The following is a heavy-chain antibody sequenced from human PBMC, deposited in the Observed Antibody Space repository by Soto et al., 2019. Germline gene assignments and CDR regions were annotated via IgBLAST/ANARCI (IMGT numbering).Heavy chain of an antibody. CDR1: GGSISSGDYY. J-gene: IGHJ4*01. CDR2: IYYSGST. Sequence: QVRLQESGPGLVKPSQTLSLTCTVSGGSISSGDYYRSWIRQPPGKGLEWIGYIYYSGSTYYNPSLKSRVTISVDTSMNHFSQKMSSVTAADTAVYYCAREPAGPAAMTIDYWVQGTLVTVSS. D-gene: IGHD2-2*01. V-gene: IGHV4-30-4*01. CDR3: AREPAGPAAMTIDY.